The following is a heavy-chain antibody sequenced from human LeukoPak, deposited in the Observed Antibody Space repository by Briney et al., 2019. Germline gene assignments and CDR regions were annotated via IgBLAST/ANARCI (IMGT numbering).Heavy chain of an antibody. Sequence: ASVKVSCKASGGTFSSYAISWVRQAPGQGLEWMGWINPNSGGTNYAQKFQGRVTMTRDTSISTAYMELSRLRSDDTAVYYCARGRCSGGSCYSTGWFDPWGQGTLVTVSS. CDR2: INPNSGGT. CDR3: ARGRCSGGSCYSTGWFDP. J-gene: IGHJ5*02. CDR1: GGTFSSYA. D-gene: IGHD2-15*01. V-gene: IGHV1-2*02.